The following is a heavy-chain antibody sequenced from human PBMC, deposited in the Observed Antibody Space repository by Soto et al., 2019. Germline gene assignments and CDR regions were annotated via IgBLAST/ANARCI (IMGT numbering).Heavy chain of an antibody. CDR3: AAGGGLPRYY. CDR1: GGSISSGGYS. Sequence: QLQLQESGSGLVKPSQTLSLTCAVSGGSISSGGYSWSWIRQPPGKGLEWIGYIYHSGSTYYNPSPKIRATISVDRSKNQFSPKLSSVTAADTAVYYCAAGGGLPRYYWGQGTLVTVSS. CDR2: IYHSGST. J-gene: IGHJ4*02. D-gene: IGHD5-12*01. V-gene: IGHV4-30-2*01.